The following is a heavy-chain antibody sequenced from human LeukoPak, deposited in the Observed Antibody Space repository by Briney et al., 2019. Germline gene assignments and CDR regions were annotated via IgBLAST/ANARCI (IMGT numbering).Heavy chain of an antibody. J-gene: IGHJ6*04. CDR3: ATDREGNYALDV. Sequence: GASVKVSCKVSGYTLTELSMHWVRQAPGKGLEWMGGFDPGDGETIYAQKCQGRVTMTEDTSTDTAYMELSSLRSEDTAVYYCATDREGNYALDVWGKGTTVTVSS. CDR1: GYTLTELS. V-gene: IGHV1-24*01. CDR2: FDPGDGET.